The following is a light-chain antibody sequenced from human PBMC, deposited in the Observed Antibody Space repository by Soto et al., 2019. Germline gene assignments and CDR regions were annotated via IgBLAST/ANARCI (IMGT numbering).Light chain of an antibody. Sequence: EIVMTQSPATLSVSPGERATLSCRASQSVSSNLAWYQQKPGQAPRLLIYGASTRATGITGRFSGSGSGTEFTLTISSLQSEDFAVYYCQRYNNWPPWTFGQGTKLEI. CDR2: GAS. CDR3: QRYNNWPPWT. V-gene: IGKV3-15*01. CDR1: QSVSSN. J-gene: IGKJ1*01.